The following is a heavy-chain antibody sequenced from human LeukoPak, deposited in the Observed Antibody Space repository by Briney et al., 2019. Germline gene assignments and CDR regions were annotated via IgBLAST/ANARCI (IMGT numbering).Heavy chain of an antibody. Sequence: ASVKVSCKASGYTFTSYYIHWVRQAPGQGLEWMGIINPSGGSTSNAQKFQGRVSMTRDTSTRTVYMELSSLRSEDTAVYYCAEDRWSRLDCSSTSCSPSGSDYWGQGTLVTVSS. J-gene: IGHJ4*02. D-gene: IGHD2-2*01. V-gene: IGHV1-46*01. CDR2: INPSGGST. CDR3: AEDRWSRLDCSSTSCSPSGSDY. CDR1: GYTFTSYY.